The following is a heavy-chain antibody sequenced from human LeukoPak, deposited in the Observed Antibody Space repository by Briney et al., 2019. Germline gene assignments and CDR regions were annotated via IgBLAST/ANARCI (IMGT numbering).Heavy chain of an antibody. V-gene: IGHV3-48*03. CDR3: AKGFRLRLGELSSPYFDY. D-gene: IGHD3-16*02. CDR2: ISSSGSTI. CDR1: GFTFSSYE. J-gene: IGHJ4*02. Sequence: GGSLRLSCAASGFTFSSYEMNWVRQAPGKGLEWVSYISSSGSTIYYADSVKGRFTISRDNAKNSLYLQMNSLRAEDTAVYYCAKGFRLRLGELSSPYFDYWGQGTLVTVSS.